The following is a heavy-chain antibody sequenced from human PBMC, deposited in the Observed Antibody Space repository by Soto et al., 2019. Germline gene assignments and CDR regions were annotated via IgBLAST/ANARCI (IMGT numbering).Heavy chain of an antibody. J-gene: IGHJ6*02. CDR1: EFSLSTYS. Sequence: GGSLRLSCAASEFSLSTYSMNWVRQAPGKGLEWVSSISTRSDVYYADSVKGRFTIARDNAKNSLSLQMNSLRAEDTAVYYCAREKTGWPLAYGLEVWGQGTTVTVSS. V-gene: IGHV3-21*01. D-gene: IGHD3-9*01. CDR2: ISTRSDV. CDR3: AREKTGWPLAYGLEV.